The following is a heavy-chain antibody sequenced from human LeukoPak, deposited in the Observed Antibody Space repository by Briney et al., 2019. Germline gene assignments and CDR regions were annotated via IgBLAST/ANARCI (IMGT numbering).Heavy chain of an antibody. J-gene: IGHJ4*02. D-gene: IGHD3-16*01. CDR1: GGTFSSYA. Sequence: SVKVSCKASGGTFSSYAISWVRQAPGQGLEWMGRIIPIFGIANYAQKFQGRVTITADKSTSTAYMELSSLRAEDTAVYYCAKDRGGFDYWGQGTLVTVSS. V-gene: IGHV1-69*04. CDR2: IIPIFGIA. CDR3: AKDRGGFDY.